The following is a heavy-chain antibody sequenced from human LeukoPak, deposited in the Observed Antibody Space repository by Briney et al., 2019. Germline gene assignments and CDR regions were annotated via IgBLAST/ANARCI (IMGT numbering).Heavy chain of an antibody. CDR1: EFTVSNNY. CDR2: FYAGGNT. V-gene: IGHV3-66*01. D-gene: IGHD2-15*01. CDR3: VSQGYCSGGTCNWHFGL. J-gene: IGHJ2*01. Sequence: GGPLRLSCAASEFTVSNNYMIWVRQAPGKGLEWVSVFYAGGNTNYADSVKGRFTMSRDNSKNALYLQMNSLRGDDTAVYFCVSQGYCSGGTCNWHFGLWGRGTLVTVSS.